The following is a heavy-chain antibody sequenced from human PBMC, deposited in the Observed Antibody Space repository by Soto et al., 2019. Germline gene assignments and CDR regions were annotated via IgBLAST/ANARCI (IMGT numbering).Heavy chain of an antibody. V-gene: IGHV1-69*01. CDR3: ARERGGYSGYVGGWFDP. D-gene: IGHD5-12*01. CDR1: GGTFSSYA. CDR2: IIPIFGTA. Sequence: QVQLVQSGAEVKKPGSSVKVSCTASGGTFSSYAISWVRQAPGQGLEWMGGIIPIFGTANYAQKFQGRVTITADESTSTAYVELSSLRSEDTAVYYCARERGGYSGYVGGWFDPWGQGTLVTVSS. J-gene: IGHJ5*02.